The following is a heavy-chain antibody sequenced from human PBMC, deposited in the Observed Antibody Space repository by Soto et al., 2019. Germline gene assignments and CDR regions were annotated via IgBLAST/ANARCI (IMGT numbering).Heavy chain of an antibody. CDR2: ISYDGSQK. CDR1: GFNFENYG. CDR3: AKHIAIFGVITRRAMDV. J-gene: IGHJ6*02. V-gene: IGHV3-30*18. D-gene: IGHD3-3*02. Sequence: GWSLRLSCAASGFNFENYGIHWVRQAPSQGLEWVAFISYDGSQKFYGDSVRGRFTVNKDDSKNMVYLEMIDLRREDTALYYCAKHIAIFGVITRRAMDVWGQGTTVTVSS.